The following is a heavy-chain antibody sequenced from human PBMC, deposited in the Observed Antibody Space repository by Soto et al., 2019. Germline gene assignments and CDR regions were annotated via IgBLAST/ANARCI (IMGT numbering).Heavy chain of an antibody. J-gene: IGHJ3*02. CDR1: GFTFSSYS. D-gene: IGHD1-1*01. Sequence: PGGSLRLSCAASGFTFSSYSMNSLPQAPGKGLAWVSSISSSSSYIYYADSEKVRFTISRDNAKNSLYLQMNSLRAEDTSVYYCARTGTTNAFDSWGQVTMVA. CDR3: ARTGTTNAFDS. CDR2: ISSSSSYI. V-gene: IGHV3-21*01.